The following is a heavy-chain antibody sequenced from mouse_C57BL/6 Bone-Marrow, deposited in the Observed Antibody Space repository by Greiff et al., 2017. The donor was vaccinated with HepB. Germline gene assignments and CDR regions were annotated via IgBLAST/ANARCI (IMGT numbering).Heavy chain of an antibody. D-gene: IGHD2-1*01. CDR2: IDPSDSYT. CDR3: ARSGNSRYFDV. V-gene: IGHV1-69*01. Sequence: QVQLQQSGAELVMPGASVKLSCKASGYTFTSYWMHWVKQRPGQGLEWIGEIDPSDSYTNYNQKFKGKSTLTVDKSSSTAYMQLSSLTSEDSAVYYCARSGNSRYFDVWGTGTTVTVSS. J-gene: IGHJ1*03. CDR1: GYTFTSYW.